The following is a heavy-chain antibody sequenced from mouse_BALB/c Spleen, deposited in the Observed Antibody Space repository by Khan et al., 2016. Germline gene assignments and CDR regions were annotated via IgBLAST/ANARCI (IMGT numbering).Heavy chain of an antibody. CDR1: GYTFTSYW. CDR3: ARGANWFYAMDY. J-gene: IGHJ4*01. CDR2: INPSTGYT. V-gene: IGHV1-7*01. D-gene: IGHD4-1*01. Sequence: QVQLQQSGAELAKPGASVKMSCKASGYTFTSYWMHWVKQRPGQGLEWIGYINPSTGYTEYNQKFKDKATLTADKSSSPAYMQLSSLTSEDSAVYYCARGANWFYAMDYWGQGTSVTVSS.